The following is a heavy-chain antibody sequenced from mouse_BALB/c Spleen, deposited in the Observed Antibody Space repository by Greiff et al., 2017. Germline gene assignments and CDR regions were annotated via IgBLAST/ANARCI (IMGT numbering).Heavy chain of an antibody. D-gene: IGHD2-2*01. J-gene: IGHJ2*01. V-gene: IGHV3-2*02. CDR2: ISYSGST. CDR1: GYSISSDYA. CDR3: ARVTTGHYFDY. Sequence: EVQLVESGPGLVKPSQSLSLTCTVTGYSISSDYAWNWIRQFPGNKLEWMGYISYSGSTSYNPSLKSRISITRDTSKNQFFLQLNSVTTEDTATYYCARVTTGHYFDYWGQGTTLTVSS.